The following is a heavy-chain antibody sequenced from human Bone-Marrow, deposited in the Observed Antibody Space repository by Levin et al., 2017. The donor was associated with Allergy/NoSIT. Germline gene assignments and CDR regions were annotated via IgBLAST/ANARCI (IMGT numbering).Heavy chain of an antibody. V-gene: IGHV3-23*01. J-gene: IGHJ4*02. CDR1: GFTFNKSA. CDR3: AKDTVVVPAAMAYFDY. Sequence: LSLTCAASGFTFNKSAMAWVRQAPGKGLEWVSSISANSGTTKYADSVRGRFTIYRDNAKNTVFLQMNSLGVEDTAVYYCAKDTVVVPAAMAYFDYWGQGNQVTVSS. CDR2: ISANSGTT. D-gene: IGHD2-2*01.